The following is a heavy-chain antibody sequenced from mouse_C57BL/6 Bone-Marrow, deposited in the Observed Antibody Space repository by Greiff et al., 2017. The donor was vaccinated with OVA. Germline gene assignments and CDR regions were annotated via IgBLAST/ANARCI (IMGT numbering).Heavy chain of an antibody. CDR3: AREGMIRRNYFDY. CDR1: GFTFSSYA. J-gene: IGHJ2*01. CDR2: ISDGGSYT. D-gene: IGHD2-4*01. Sequence: EVQLVESGGGLVKPGGSLKLSCAASGFTFSSYAMSWVRQTPEQRLEWVANISDGGSYTYYPDNVKGRFTISRDTAKNNLYLQMSHLKSEDTAMYDCAREGMIRRNYFDYWGQGTTLTVSS. V-gene: IGHV5-4*01.